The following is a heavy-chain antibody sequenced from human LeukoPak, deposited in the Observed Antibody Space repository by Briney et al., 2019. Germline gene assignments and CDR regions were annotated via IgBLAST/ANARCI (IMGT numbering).Heavy chain of an antibody. J-gene: IGHJ5*02. CDR2: IYYSGST. CDR3: ARAIFGVVLSPWFDP. CDR1: GGSISSSSYY. V-gene: IGHV4-39*01. Sequence: SETLSLTCTVSGGSISSSSYYWGWIRQPPGKVLEWIGSIYYSGSTYYNPSLKSRVTISVDTSKSQFSLKLSSVTAADTAVYYCARAIFGVVLSPWFDPWGQGTLVTVSS. D-gene: IGHD3-3*01.